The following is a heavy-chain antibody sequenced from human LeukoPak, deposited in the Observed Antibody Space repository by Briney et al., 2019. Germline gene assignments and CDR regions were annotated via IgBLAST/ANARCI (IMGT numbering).Heavy chain of an antibody. CDR1: GFTFSSYG. D-gene: IGHD3-10*01. V-gene: IGHV3-30*18. Sequence: QSGGSLRLSCAASGFTFSSYGMHWVRQAPGKGLEWVAVISYDGSNKYFADSVKGRFTISRDNSKNTLYLQMNSLRAEDTAVYYCAKNSNYYGSGSPGGYFDYWGQGTLVTVSS. CDR2: ISYDGSNK. J-gene: IGHJ4*02. CDR3: AKNSNYYGSGSPGGYFDY.